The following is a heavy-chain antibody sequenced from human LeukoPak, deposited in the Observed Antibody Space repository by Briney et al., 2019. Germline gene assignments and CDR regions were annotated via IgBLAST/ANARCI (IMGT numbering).Heavy chain of an antibody. CDR1: GFTFSSYA. D-gene: IGHD6-6*01. Sequence: GGSLRLSCAASGFTFSSYAMSWVRQAPGKGLEWVSGISGSGGSTYHADSVKGRFTISRDNAKNTLYLRMNSLRAEDTALYYCVRRQTSTSGFDHWGQGTLVTVSS. CDR2: ISGSGGST. V-gene: IGHV3-23*01. J-gene: IGHJ4*02. CDR3: VRRQTSTSGFDH.